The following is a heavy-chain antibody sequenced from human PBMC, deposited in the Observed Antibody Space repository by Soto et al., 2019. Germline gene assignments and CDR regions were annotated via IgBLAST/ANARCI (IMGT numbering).Heavy chain of an antibody. V-gene: IGHV3-23*01. CDR1: GFIFSSYA. CDR3: ARYSDSSGDYYYGLDV. J-gene: IGHJ6*02. CDR2: IRGSDGRA. D-gene: IGHD6-6*01. Sequence: EVQLLESGGGLVQPGGSLRLSCAASGFIFSSYAMTWVHQAPGKGLEWVSTIRGSDGRAFYPDSVKGRFSISRDNSRSTLSLQMSSLRAEDTAVYYCARYSDSSGDYYYGLDVWGQGTTVIVSS.